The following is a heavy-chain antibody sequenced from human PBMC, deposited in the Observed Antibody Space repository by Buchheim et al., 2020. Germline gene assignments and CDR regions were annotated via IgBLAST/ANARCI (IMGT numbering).Heavy chain of an antibody. D-gene: IGHD2-2*01. CDR2: IYHGCST. CDR3: VRDPAAMVRPN. Sequence: EVQLVESGGGLVQPGGSLRLSCAASGFTVSSNYMSWVRQAPGKGLEWVSVIYHGCSTSYADSVKDRFIISRDNSKNTLYMQMNSLRAEDTAVYYCVRDPAAMVRPNWGQGTL. J-gene: IGHJ4*02. V-gene: IGHV3-66*01. CDR1: GFTVSSNY.